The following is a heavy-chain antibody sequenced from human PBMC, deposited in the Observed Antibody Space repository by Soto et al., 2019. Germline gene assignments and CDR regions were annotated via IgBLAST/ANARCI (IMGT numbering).Heavy chain of an antibody. CDR3: ARFTQWDYYYYGMDV. V-gene: IGHV4-59*01. J-gene: IGHJ6*02. D-gene: IGHD2-8*01. Sequence: PSETLSLTCTVSGGSISSYYWSWIRQPPGKGLEWIGHIYYSGSTNYNPSLKSRVTISVDTSKNQFSLKLSSVTAADTAVYYCARFTQWDYYYYGMDVWGQGTTVTVSS. CDR2: IYYSGST. CDR1: GGSISSYY.